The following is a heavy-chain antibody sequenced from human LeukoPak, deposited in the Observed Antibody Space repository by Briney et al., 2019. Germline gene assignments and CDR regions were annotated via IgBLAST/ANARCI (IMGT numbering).Heavy chain of an antibody. V-gene: IGHV3-7*03. Sequence: PGGSLRLSCTASGFTFSNYGMNWVRQAPGKGLEWVANIKEDGTETYYVDSVKGRFTISRDNAKNSLYLQMNSLRVEDTAVYYCAKEGRSLQTYWGQGTLVTVSS. J-gene: IGHJ4*02. CDR2: IKEDGTET. CDR3: AKEGRSLQTY. CDR1: GFTFSNYG. D-gene: IGHD5-24*01.